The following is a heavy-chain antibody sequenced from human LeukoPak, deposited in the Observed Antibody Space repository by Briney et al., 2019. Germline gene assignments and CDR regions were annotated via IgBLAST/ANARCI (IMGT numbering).Heavy chain of an antibody. CDR1: GFVFSTYW. CDR3: ARDWAWGGFDH. Sequence: GGSLRLSCAGSGFVFSTYWMHWVRQAPGKGLAWVSRIKTDGSTTYYADSVKGRFTVSRDNAKNNLYLQMSSLRAEDTAVYYCARDWAWGGFDHWGQGALVTVSS. J-gene: IGHJ4*02. D-gene: IGHD3-16*01. CDR2: IKTDGSTT. V-gene: IGHV3-74*01.